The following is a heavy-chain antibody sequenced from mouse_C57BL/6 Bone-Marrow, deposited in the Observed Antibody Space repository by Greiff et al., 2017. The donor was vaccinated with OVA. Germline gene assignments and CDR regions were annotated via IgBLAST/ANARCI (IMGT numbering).Heavy chain of an antibody. CDR2: IHPSDSDT. Sequence: QVQLQQPGAELVKPGASVKVSCKASGYTFTSYWMHWVKQRPGQGLEWIGRIHPSDSDTNYNQKFKGKATLIVDKSSSTAYMQLSSLTSEDSAVYYCAIHVATSNYFDYWGQGTTLTVSS. D-gene: IGHD1-1*01. CDR1: GYTFTSYW. J-gene: IGHJ2*01. V-gene: IGHV1-74*01. CDR3: AIHVATSNYFDY.